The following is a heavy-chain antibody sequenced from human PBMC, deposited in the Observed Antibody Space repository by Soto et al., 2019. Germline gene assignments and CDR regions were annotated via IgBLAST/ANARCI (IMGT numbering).Heavy chain of an antibody. CDR2: IWYDGSNT. Sequence: PGGSLRLSCVASGFFFRDFGMHWVRQAPGKGLEWVSVIWYDGSNTYQGESVKGRFTMSRDISKNTLYLQMDSLRPEDTAVYYWATSNAWKWHPFDYWGQGTLVTVSS. CDR1: GFFFRDFG. D-gene: IGHD3-16*01. V-gene: IGHV3-33*01. CDR3: ATSNAWKWHPFDY. J-gene: IGHJ4*02.